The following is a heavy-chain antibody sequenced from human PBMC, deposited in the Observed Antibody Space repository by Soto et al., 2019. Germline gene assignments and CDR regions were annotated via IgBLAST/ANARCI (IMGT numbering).Heavy chain of an antibody. CDR2: IIPIFGTA. D-gene: IGHD5-18*01. Sequence: QVQLVQSGAEVKKPGSSVKVSCKASGGTFSSYAISWVRQAPGQGLEWMGGIIPIFGTANYAQKFQGRVTITADESTSTAYMELSSQRSEDTAVYYCAIRIVRSDSYAPWYYYYGMDVWGQGTTVTVSS. CDR1: GGTFSSYA. V-gene: IGHV1-69*01. J-gene: IGHJ6*02. CDR3: AIRIVRSDSYAPWYYYYGMDV.